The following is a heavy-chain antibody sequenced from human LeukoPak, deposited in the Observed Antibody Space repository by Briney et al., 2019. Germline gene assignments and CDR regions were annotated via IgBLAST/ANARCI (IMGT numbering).Heavy chain of an antibody. D-gene: IGHD2-2*01. CDR1: GGSFSGYY. CDR3: ARGLRGYCSSTSCYSEIDP. CDR2: INHSGST. J-gene: IGHJ5*02. V-gene: IGHV4-34*01. Sequence: SETLSLTCAVYGGSFSGYYWGWIRQPPGKGLEWIGEINHSGSTNYNPSLKSRVTISVDTSKNQFSLKLSSVTAADTAVYYCARGLRGYCSSTSCYSEIDPWGQGTLVTVSS.